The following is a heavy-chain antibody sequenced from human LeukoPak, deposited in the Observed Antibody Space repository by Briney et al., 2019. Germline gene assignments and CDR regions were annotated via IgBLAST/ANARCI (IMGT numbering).Heavy chain of an antibody. J-gene: IGHJ6*02. D-gene: IGHD3-9*01. V-gene: IGHV4-4*02. CDR2: IYHSGST. CDR3: ARVIADILTGRYYGMDV. Sequence: PSETLSLTCAVSGGSISNSNWWSWVRQPPGKGLEWIGEIYHSGSTNYNPSLKSRVTISVDKSKNQFSLKLSSVTAADTAVYYCARVIADILTGRYYGMDVWAKGPRSPSP. CDR1: GGSISNSNW.